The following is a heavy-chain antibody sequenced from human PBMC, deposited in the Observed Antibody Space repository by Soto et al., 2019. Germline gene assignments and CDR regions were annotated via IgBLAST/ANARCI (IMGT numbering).Heavy chain of an antibody. J-gene: IGHJ4*02. CDR3: ARGYSGYCVDY. V-gene: IGHV3-23*01. CDR1: GVTFSSYA. Sequence: GGPLRLSCAASGVTFSSYAMTWVRQAPGKGLEWVSAISGSGIATYYADSVKGRFTISRDNSKNTLYLQMDSLRAEDTALYYCARGYSGYCVDYWGQGTLVTSPQ. CDR2: ISGSGIAT. D-gene: IGHD5-12*01.